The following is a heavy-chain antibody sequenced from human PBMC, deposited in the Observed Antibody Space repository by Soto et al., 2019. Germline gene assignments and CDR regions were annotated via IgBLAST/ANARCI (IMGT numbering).Heavy chain of an antibody. CDR2: ISYDGSNK. V-gene: IGHV3-30*18. CDR1: GFTFSSYG. J-gene: IGHJ6*02. D-gene: IGHD2-15*01. CDR3: ANDPRNVAATAYYYYGMDV. Sequence: PGGSLRLSCAASGFTFSSYGMHWVRQAPGKGLERVAVISYDGSNKYYADSVKGRFTISRYNSKNTLYLQMNSLGVEDTAVYYCANDPRNVAATAYYYYGMDVWGQGTTVTVSS.